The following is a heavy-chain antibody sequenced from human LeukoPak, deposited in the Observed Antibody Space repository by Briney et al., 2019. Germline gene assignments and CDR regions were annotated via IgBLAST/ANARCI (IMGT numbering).Heavy chain of an antibody. CDR1: GFTFSTYW. CDR3: AREGQSCGDYAGY. D-gene: IGHD4-17*01. J-gene: IGHJ4*02. V-gene: IGHV3-74*01. CDR2: INSDGSST. Sequence: PGGSLRLSCAASGFTFSTYWMHWVRQAPGKGLVWVSRINSDGSSTTYADSVKGRFTISRDNAKNTLYLQMNSLRAEDTAVYYCAREGQSCGDYAGYWGQGTLVTVSS.